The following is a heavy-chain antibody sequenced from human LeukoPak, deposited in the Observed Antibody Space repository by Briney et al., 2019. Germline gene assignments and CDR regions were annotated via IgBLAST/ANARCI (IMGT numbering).Heavy chain of an antibody. V-gene: IGHV4-38-2*02. CDR1: GYSISSGYY. CDR2: IYHSGST. D-gene: IGHD3-10*01. Sequence: SETLSLTCTVSGYSISSGYYWGWIRQPPGKGLEWIGSIYHSGSTYYNPSLKSRVTISVDTSKNQFSLKLSSVTAADTAVYYCARDLVSYGSGSRDYWGQGTLVAVSS. CDR3: ARDLVSYGSGSRDY. J-gene: IGHJ4*02.